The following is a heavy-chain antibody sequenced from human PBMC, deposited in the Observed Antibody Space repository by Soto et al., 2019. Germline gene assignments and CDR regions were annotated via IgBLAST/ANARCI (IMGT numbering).Heavy chain of an antibody. J-gene: IGHJ4*02. CDR2: IYYSGST. CDR1: GGSISSGGHY. Sequence: SETLSLTCTVSGGSISSGGHYWSWIRQHPGKGLEWIGYIYYSGSTYYNPSLKSRITISIDTSKNQFSLKLSSVTAADTAVYYCARRNSGTYYGPSPVDYWGQGTLVTVSS. D-gene: IGHD1-26*01. V-gene: IGHV4-31*03. CDR3: ARRNSGTYYGPSPVDY.